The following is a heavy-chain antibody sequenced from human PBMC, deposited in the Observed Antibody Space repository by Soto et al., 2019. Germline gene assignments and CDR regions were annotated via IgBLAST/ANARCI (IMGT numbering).Heavy chain of an antibody. Sequence: PGESLQISCKGSGYSFTSYWISWVRQMPGKGLEWMGRIDPSDSYTNYSPSFQGHVTISADKSISTAYLQWSSLKASDTAMYYCARTYCTNGVCYKDWFDPWGQGTLVTVS. J-gene: IGHJ5*02. CDR2: IDPSDSYT. V-gene: IGHV5-10-1*01. CDR1: GYSFTSYW. D-gene: IGHD2-8*01. CDR3: ARTYCTNGVCYKDWFDP.